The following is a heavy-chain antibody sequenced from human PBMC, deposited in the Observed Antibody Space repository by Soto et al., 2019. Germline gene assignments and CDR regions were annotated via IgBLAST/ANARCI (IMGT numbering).Heavy chain of an antibody. CDR1: GYTFTSYG. CDR2: ISAYNGNT. V-gene: IGHV1-18*01. J-gene: IGHJ6*02. Sequence: QVQLVQSGAEVKKPGASVKVSCKASGYTFTSYGISWVRQAPGQGLEWMGWISAYNGNTNYAQKLQGRVTMHTATSTSTAYIELSGLSSDDTAVYYCARDLAGDQKQYYYYGVAVWGQVNTVAVSS. CDR3: ARDLAGDQKQYYYYGVAV. D-gene: IGHD7-27*01.